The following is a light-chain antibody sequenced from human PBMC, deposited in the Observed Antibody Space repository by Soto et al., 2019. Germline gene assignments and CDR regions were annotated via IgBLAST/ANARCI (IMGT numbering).Light chain of an antibody. CDR3: QQYNKWPRT. Sequence: EIVLTQSPGTLSWSPGERATLSCRASQSVSSSYLAGYQQKPGQAPRLLIYGASTRASGIPARFSGSGSGTEFTLSSSSLQSEDFAVYYCQQYNKWPRTFGQGTRLEIK. CDR2: GAS. CDR1: QSVSSSY. V-gene: IGKV3-15*01. J-gene: IGKJ5*01.